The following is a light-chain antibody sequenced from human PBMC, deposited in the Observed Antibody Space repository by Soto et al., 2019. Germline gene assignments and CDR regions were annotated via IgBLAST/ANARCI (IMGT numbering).Light chain of an antibody. J-gene: IGLJ1*01. V-gene: IGLV1-51*01. CDR1: SSNIGDNY. Sequence: QSVLTQPPSMSAAPRQKVTISCSGSSSNIGDNYVFWYQQFPGAAPKLPIYDNNKRPSGIPDRFSASKSGTSATLGITGLQSGDEADYYCGTWDSSLSASVFGSGTKVTVL. CDR3: GTWDSSLSASV. CDR2: DNN.